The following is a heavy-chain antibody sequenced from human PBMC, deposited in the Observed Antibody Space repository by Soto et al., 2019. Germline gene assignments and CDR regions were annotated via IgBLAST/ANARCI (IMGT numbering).Heavy chain of an antibody. CDR2: IIPIFGTA. CDR1: GGTFSSYA. Sequence: SVKVSCKASGGTFSSYAISWVRQAPGQGLEWMGGIIPIFGTANYAQKFQGRVTITADESTSTAYMELSSLRSEDTAVYYCASTFYYDSSGPYYSYSMDVWGQGTTVTVSS. J-gene: IGHJ6*02. CDR3: ASTFYYDSSGPYYSYSMDV. D-gene: IGHD3-22*01. V-gene: IGHV1-69*13.